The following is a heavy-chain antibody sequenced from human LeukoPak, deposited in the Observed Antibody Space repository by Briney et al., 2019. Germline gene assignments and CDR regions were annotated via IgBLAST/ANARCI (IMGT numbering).Heavy chain of an antibody. CDR2: ISSSGGST. CDR1: GFTFSSYA. V-gene: IGHV3-23*01. CDR3: AKDPGLLFVVVPAAIEDHIDD. D-gene: IGHD2-2*01. Sequence: GGSLRLSCAASGFTFSSYAMSWVRQAPGKGLEWVSAISSSGGSTYYADSVKGRFTISRDNSKNTLYLQMNSLRAEDTAVYYCAKDPGLLFVVVPAAIEDHIDDWGQGTLVTVSS. J-gene: IGHJ4*02.